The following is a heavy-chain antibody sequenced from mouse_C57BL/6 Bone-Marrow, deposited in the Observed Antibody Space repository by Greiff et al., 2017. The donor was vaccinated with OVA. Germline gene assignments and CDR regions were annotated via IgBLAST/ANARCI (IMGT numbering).Heavy chain of an antibody. CDR3: TREGLPYYFDY. D-gene: IGHD2-4*01. V-gene: IGHV5-9-1*02. CDR2: ISSGGDYI. J-gene: IGHJ2*01. Sequence: EVKLVESGEGLVKPGGSLKLSCAASGFTFSSYAMSWVRQTPEKRLEWVAYISSGGDYIYYADTVKGRFTISRDNARNTLYLQMSSLKSEDTAMYYCTREGLPYYFDYWGQDTTLTVSS. CDR1: GFTFSSYA.